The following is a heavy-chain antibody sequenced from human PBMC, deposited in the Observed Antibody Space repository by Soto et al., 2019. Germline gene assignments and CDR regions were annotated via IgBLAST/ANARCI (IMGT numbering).Heavy chain of an antibody. CDR2: IVPVFPSV. D-gene: IGHD6-13*01. J-gene: IGHJ6*02. V-gene: IGHV1-69*18. CDR1: GGAFNNYA. Sequence: QVQLVQSGAEVKRPGSSVKVSCKASGGAFNNYAIYWVRQAPGQGLEWLGTIVPVFPSVYYAPRFQGRLTITAAGSTDTVYLILTRITSEATAVYYCAREMPSTAAAYFYYGLNVWGQGTSVTVSS. CDR3: AREMPSTAAAYFYYGLNV.